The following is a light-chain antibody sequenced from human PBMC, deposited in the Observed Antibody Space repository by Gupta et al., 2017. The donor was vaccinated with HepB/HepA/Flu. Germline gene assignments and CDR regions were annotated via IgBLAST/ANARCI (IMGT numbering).Light chain of an antibody. Sequence: DIQMTQSPSTLSASVGDRVTITCRASQSISNWLAWYQQKPGKAPKLLIYKASGLESGVPSRFSGSGSGTEFSLTINSLQPDDFATYYCKQYSAFSPRWTFGQGTKVEIK. CDR1: QSISNW. J-gene: IGKJ1*01. CDR2: KAS. V-gene: IGKV1-5*03. CDR3: KQYSAFSPRWT.